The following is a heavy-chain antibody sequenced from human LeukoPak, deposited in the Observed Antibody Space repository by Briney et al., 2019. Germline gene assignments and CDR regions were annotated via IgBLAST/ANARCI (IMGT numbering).Heavy chain of an antibody. V-gene: IGHV4-34*01. CDR2: VNYDGRT. CDR3: AREQFSSGHDPRLDY. Sequence: KPSETLSLTCAVYGGSFSGYYWSWIRQPPGKGLEWIGEVNYDGRTNYNPSLMSRATVSVDTSKNQFSLKLSSVTAADTAVYYCAREQFSSGHDPRLDYWGQGTLVTVSS. J-gene: IGHJ4*02. CDR1: GGSFSGYY. D-gene: IGHD5-12*01.